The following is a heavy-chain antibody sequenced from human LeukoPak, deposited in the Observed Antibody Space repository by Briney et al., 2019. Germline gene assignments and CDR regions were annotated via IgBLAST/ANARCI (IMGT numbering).Heavy chain of an antibody. CDR1: GGSFSGYY. J-gene: IGHJ4*02. V-gene: IGHV4-34*01. CDR2: INHSGST. Sequence: SETLSLTCAVYGGSFSGYYWSWIRQPPGKGLEWIGEINHSGSTNYNPSLKSRVTISVDTSKNQFSLKLSSVTAADTAVYYCARGQRYCSSTSCYTFFRLPQYYFDYWGQGTLVTVSS. CDR3: ARGQRYCSSTSCYTFFRLPQYYFDY. D-gene: IGHD2-2*02.